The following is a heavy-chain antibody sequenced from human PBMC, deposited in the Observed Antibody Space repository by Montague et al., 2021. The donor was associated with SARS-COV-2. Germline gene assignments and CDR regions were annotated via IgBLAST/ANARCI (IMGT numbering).Heavy chain of an antibody. Sequence: SLSLSCSASGFTFDDYAMHWVRQAPGKGLEWVSGISWNSGSIGYADSVKGRFTISRDNAKNSLYLQMNSLRAEDTALYYCAKTTGSGWSPKYYYSMDVWGQGTTVTVSS. D-gene: IGHD6-19*01. CDR3: AKTTGSGWSPKYYYSMDV. J-gene: IGHJ6*02. CDR2: ISWNSGSI. CDR1: GFTFDDYA. V-gene: IGHV3-9*01.